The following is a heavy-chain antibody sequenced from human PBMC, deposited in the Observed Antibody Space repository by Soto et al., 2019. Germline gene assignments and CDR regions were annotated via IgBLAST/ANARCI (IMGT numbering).Heavy chain of an antibody. V-gene: IGHV3-23*01. CDR2: ISGSGDRT. Sequence: EVQLLESGGGLVQAGGSLRLSCAASGITISNYPMSWVRQAPGKGLDWVSGISGSGDRTYYADSAKGRFTISKGISKNSLSLQLDSLGVEDTAVYFCVKDDGGYPSTAPHWGQGTLVTVSS. D-gene: IGHD3-22*01. CDR1: GITISNYP. J-gene: IGHJ4*02. CDR3: VKDDGGYPSTAPH.